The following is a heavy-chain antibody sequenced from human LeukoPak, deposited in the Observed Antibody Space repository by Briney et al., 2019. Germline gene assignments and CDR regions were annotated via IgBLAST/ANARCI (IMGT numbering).Heavy chain of an antibody. V-gene: IGHV3-7*01. J-gene: IGHJ4*02. D-gene: IGHD2-8*01. CDR3: AKEVRCTNGVCYTPPVLDY. CDR1: GFTFSNFW. CDR2: IKQDETEK. Sequence: PGGSLRLSCTASGFTFSNFWMGWVRQAPGKGLEWVANIKQDETEKFYLGSVKGRFTISRDNAKNSLYLQMNSLRAEDTAVYYCAKEVRCTNGVCYTPPVLDYWGQGTLVTVSS.